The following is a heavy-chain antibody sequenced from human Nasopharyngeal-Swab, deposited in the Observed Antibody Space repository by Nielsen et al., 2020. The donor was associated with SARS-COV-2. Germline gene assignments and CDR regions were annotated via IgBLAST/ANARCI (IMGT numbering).Heavy chain of an antibody. V-gene: IGHV3-11*04. CDR3: ARDAGWGGKYGSNWFDP. CDR2: MSNDSYVI. Sequence: GGSLRLSCAASGFIFSDQYMSWMRQAPGKGLEWLSYMSNDSYVIKYADSVKGRFTVSRDNAKNSLYLQMNSLTPEDTAMDYCARDAGWGGKYGSNWFDPWGQGTLVTVSS. D-gene: IGHD1-26*01. CDR1: GFIFSDQY. J-gene: IGHJ5*02.